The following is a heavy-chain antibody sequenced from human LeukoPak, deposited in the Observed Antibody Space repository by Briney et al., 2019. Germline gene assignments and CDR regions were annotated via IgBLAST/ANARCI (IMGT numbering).Heavy chain of an antibody. J-gene: IGHJ4*02. CDR2: IEEDGSAQ. CDR1: GFTFSRDW. V-gene: IGHV3-7*01. CDR3: AKDGDGYHN. D-gene: IGHD3-9*01. Sequence: GSLRLSCVASGFTFSRDWMSWVRQAPGKGLEWVANIEEDGSAQYYADSVKGRFTISRDNTKNSLYLQMNSLTAKDTAMYYCAKDGDGYHNWGQGALVTVSS.